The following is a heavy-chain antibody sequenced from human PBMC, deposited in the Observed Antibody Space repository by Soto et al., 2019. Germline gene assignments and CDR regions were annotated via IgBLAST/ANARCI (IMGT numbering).Heavy chain of an antibody. Sequence: GGSLRLSCAASGFTFSSYAMSWVRQAPGKGLEWVSAISGSGGSTYYADSVKGRFTIYRHNAKNSLYLQLNSLRAEDTAVYYCERHLLGYCSSTRRYGMDVWGQGTTVTVSS. V-gene: IGHV3-23*01. J-gene: IGHJ6*01. D-gene: IGHD2-2*01. CDR1: GFTFSSYA. CDR3: ERHLLGYCSSTRRYGMDV. CDR2: ISGSGGST.